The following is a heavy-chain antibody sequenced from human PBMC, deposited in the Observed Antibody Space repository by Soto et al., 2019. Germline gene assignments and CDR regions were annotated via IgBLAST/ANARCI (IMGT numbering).Heavy chain of an antibody. V-gene: IGHV4-39*01. D-gene: IGHD6-19*01. CDR2: IYYSGST. J-gene: IGHJ4*02. CDR3: ARHGQAVALICRDY. Sequence: PSETLSLTCTVSGGPISSSSYYWGWIRQPPGKGLEWIGSIYYSGSTNYNPSLKSRVTIAVDTSKNQFSLKLSSVTAADTGLYYCARHGQAVALICRDYWGQGALVSVSS. CDR1: GGPISSSSYY.